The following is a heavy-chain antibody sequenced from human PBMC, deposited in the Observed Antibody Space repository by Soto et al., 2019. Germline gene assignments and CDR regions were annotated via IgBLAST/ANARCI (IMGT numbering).Heavy chain of an antibody. CDR2: TYYRSKWYN. V-gene: IGHV6-1*01. Sequence: SQTLSLTCVISGDSVSSNSAAWNWIRQSPSRGLEWLGRTYYRSKWYNDYAVSVKSRITINPDTSKNQFSLQLNSVTPEDTAVYYCARVRSLDFWSGYFSYFDYWGQGTLVTVSS. D-gene: IGHD3-3*01. J-gene: IGHJ4*02. CDR3: ARVRSLDFWSGYFSYFDY. CDR1: GDSVSSNSAA.